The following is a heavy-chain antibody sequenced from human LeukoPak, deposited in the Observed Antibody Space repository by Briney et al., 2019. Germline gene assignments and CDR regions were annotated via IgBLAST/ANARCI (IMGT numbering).Heavy chain of an antibody. V-gene: IGHV5-51*01. CDR2: IYPGDSGS. Sequence: GESLKIACKGSGYSFTSYWIGWVRQMPGKGLEWMGIIYPGDSGSRYSPSFQGQVTISADKSITTAYLQWSSLKASDTAMYYCARSSKNFGYWGQGTLVTVSS. J-gene: IGHJ4*02. CDR3: ARSSKNFGY. CDR1: GYSFTSYW.